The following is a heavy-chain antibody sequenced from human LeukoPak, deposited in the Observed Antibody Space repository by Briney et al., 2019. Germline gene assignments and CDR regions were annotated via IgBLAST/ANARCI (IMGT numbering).Heavy chain of an antibody. CDR2: IWYDGSNK. J-gene: IGHJ6*04. V-gene: IGHV3-33*01. Sequence: GGSLRLSCAASGFTFSSYGMHWVRQAPGKGLEWVGVIWYDGSNKYYADSVKGRFTISRDNSKNTLYLQMNSLRAEDTAVYYCARDTVGAKNRYYDILTGQSTENYYYGMDVWGKGTTVTVSS. CDR3: ARDTVGAKNRYYDILTGQSTENYYYGMDV. CDR1: GFTFSSYG. D-gene: IGHD3-9*01.